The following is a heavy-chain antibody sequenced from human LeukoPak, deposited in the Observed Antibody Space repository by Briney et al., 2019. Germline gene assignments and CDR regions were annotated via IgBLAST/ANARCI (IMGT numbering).Heavy chain of an antibody. V-gene: IGHV4-59*04. CDR2: MYHGGST. D-gene: IGHD4-17*01. CDR1: GGSISSYY. Sequence: SETLSLTCTVSGGSISSYYWSWIRQPPGKGLEWIGYMYHGGSTYYNPSLQNRVTISVDRSTNQFSLKLISVTAADTAVYYCASTNDFGDYMGAWGQGTLVTVSS. CDR3: ASTNDFGDYMGA. J-gene: IGHJ5*02.